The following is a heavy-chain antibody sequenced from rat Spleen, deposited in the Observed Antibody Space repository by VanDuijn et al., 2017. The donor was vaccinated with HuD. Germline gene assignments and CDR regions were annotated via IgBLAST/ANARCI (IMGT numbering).Heavy chain of an antibody. CDR3: GRDNNYKAY. D-gene: IGHD1-10*01. Sequence: SSVPVDSPSCSYRWSWIRKFPGNKLEWMGYINSEGTANYNPYLRSRISITRDTSKNRFFLQVNSVTTEDTATYYCGRDNNYKAYWGQGVLVTVSS. V-gene: IGHV3-3*01. J-gene: IGHJ2*01. CDR1: VDSPSCSYR. CDR2: INSEGTA.